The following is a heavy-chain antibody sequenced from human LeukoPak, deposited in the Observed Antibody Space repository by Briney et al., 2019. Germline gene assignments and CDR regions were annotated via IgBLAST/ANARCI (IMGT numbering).Heavy chain of an antibody. CDR3: AKGRGITIFGVPKN. CDR2: ISWNSGHI. CDR1: GVTFDDYA. Sequence: GGSLRLSCAASGVTFDDYAMRWVRQGPGEGLEWGSGISWNSGHIGYADSVKGRFTISRDNAKNTLYLQMNSLRAEDTALYYCAKGRGITIFGVPKNWGQGTLVTVSS. D-gene: IGHD3-3*01. J-gene: IGHJ4*02. V-gene: IGHV3-9*01.